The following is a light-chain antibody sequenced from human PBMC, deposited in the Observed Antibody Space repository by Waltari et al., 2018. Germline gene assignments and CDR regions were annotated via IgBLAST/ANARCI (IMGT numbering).Light chain of an antibody. J-gene: IGLJ2*01. CDR3: SSYAGSNNVI. V-gene: IGLV2-8*01. CDR1: SSDVGSYNS. CDR2: EVP. Sequence: QSALTQPPSASGSRGQSVTISCTGTSSDVGSYNSVSWYQQHPVKAPKLMIYEVPKRPSGVPDRFSGSKSGNTASLTVSGLQAEDEADYYCSSYAGSNNVIFGGGTRLTVL.